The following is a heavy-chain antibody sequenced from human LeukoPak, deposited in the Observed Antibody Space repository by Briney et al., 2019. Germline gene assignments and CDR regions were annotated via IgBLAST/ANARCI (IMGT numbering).Heavy chain of an antibody. CDR1: GFTLSQLA. CDR2: FDPEDGET. CDR3: ATDGGLGRYYYH. D-gene: IGHD3-10*01. Sequence: ASVKVSCKVSGFTLSQLAIHWVRQAPGKGLEWMGGFDPEDGETIYAPEFQGRVSMTEDRSTDTAYMGLSSLRSEDTAMYYCATDGGLGRYYYHWGQGTLVTVSP. J-gene: IGHJ1*01. V-gene: IGHV1-24*01.